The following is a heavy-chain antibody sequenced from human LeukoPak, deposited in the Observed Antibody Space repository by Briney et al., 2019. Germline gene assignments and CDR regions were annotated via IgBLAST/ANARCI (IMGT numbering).Heavy chain of an antibody. CDR1: GFTFSSYS. CDR2: IYTSGDT. V-gene: IGHV3-53*01. J-gene: IGHJ4*02. CDR3: ARGLYTTRHLNHFDY. Sequence: SGGSLRLSCAASGFTFSSYSMNWVRQAPGEGLEWVSTIYTSGDTYYAASVKGRFTISRDDSKNTLYLQVNSLRAEDTAVYYCARGLYTTRHLNHFDYWGQGTLVTVSS. D-gene: IGHD2-2*02.